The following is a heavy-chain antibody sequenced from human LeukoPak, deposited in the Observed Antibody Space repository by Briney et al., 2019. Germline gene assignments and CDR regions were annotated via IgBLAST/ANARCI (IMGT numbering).Heavy chain of an antibody. CDR2: INTNTGNP. V-gene: IGHV7-4-1*02. CDR1: GYTFTSYA. J-gene: IGHJ5*02. D-gene: IGHD3-9*01. Sequence: ASVKVSCKASGYTFTSYAMNWVRQAPGQGLEWMGWINTNTGNPTYAQGFTGRFVFSLDTSVSTAYLQISSLKAEDTAVYYCASYDILTGDNWFDPWGQGTLVTVSS. CDR3: ASYDILTGDNWFDP.